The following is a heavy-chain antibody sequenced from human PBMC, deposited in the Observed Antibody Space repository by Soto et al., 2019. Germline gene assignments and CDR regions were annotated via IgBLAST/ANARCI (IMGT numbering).Heavy chain of an antibody. D-gene: IGHD3-3*01. V-gene: IGHV1-69*13. J-gene: IGHJ3*02. CDR2: IIPIFGTA. CDR3: ASYYYDFWSGPDTNAFDI. Sequence: SVKVSCKASGGTFSSYAISWVRQAPGQGLEWMGGIIPIFGTANYAQKFQGRVTITADESTSTAYMELSSLRSEDTAVYYCASYYYDFWSGPDTNAFDIWGQGTMVTVSS. CDR1: GGTFSSYA.